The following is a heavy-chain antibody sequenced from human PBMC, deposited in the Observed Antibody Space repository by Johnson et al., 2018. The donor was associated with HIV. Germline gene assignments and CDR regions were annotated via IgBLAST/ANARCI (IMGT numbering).Heavy chain of an antibody. V-gene: IGHV3-23*04. CDR2: ISGSGGST. Sequence: VQLVESGGGVVRPGGSLRLSCAASGFTFSSYAMSWVRQAPGKGLEWVSAISGSGGSTYYADSVKGRFTIPRDHSKNTLYLQMNSLRAEDTAVYYCAKDWNGRYDSSGYYADAFDIWGQGTMVTVSS. D-gene: IGHD3-22*01. J-gene: IGHJ3*02. CDR3: AKDWNGRYDSSGYYADAFDI. CDR1: GFTFSSYA.